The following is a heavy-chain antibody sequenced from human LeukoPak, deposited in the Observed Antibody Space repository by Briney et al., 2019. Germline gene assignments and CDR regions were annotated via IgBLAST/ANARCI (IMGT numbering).Heavy chain of an antibody. J-gene: IGHJ4*02. D-gene: IGHD2-2*01. CDR1: GFTFSNYK. CDR2: ITSTTGYI. CDR3: ARVLLPSGMGY. V-gene: IGHV3-21*01. Sequence: GGSLRLSCAASGFTFSNYKMNWVRQAPGKGLEWVSSITSTTGYISYADSVKGRFTISRDNAKNSLYLQMNSLRAEDTAVYYCARVLLPSGMGYWGQGTLVTVSP.